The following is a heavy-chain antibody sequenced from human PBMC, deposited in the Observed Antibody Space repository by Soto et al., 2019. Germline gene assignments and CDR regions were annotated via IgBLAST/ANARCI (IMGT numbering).Heavy chain of an antibody. J-gene: IGHJ5*02. V-gene: IGHV4-39*01. Sequence: QLQLQESGPGLVKPSETLSLTCTVSAGSISRSNYYWGWIRQPPGKALEWIGSMYSSGNTYYNPCLKSRVTISVDTSKNQFSLKLTSVTAADTAVYYCARQPYDSSGYYYGAWGQGTLVTVSS. CDR3: ARQPYDSSGYYYGA. CDR1: AGSISRSNYY. CDR2: MYSSGNT. D-gene: IGHD3-22*01.